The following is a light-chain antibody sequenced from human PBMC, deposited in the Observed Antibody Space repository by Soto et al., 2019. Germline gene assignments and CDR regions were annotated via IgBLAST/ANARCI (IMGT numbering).Light chain of an antibody. CDR1: HSVGSN. Sequence: LITRSPNTQSVSPGERDTLSSTTSHSVGSNLAWYQHKPGQAPRLLIYGASTRATGVPARFSGSGSGTEFTLSISSLQSEDFAVYCCQEYDNWTFGQGRKVDI. CDR3: QEYDNWT. V-gene: IGKV3-15*01. J-gene: IGKJ1*01. CDR2: GAS.